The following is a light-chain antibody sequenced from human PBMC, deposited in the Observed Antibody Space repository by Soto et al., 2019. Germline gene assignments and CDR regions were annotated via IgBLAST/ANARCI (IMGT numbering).Light chain of an antibody. CDR1: SSNIGGSS. CDR3: GSWDSSLSAYV. V-gene: IGLV1-51*01. Sequence: QSVLTQPPTVSAAPGRKVTISCSGSSSNIGGSSVSTYQQLPGTAPKLLIYDDNKRPSGIPDRFSGSKSGTSATLGITGFQTGDEAHYYCGSWDSSLSAYVFGTGTKVTVL. CDR2: DDN. J-gene: IGLJ1*01.